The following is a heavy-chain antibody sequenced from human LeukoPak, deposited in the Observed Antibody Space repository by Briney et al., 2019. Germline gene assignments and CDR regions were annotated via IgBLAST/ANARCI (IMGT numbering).Heavy chain of an antibody. CDR2: INPNSGGT. Sequence: ASVKVSCKASGYTFTGYYMHWVRRAPGQGLELMGWINPNSGGTNYAQKFQGRVTMTRDTSISTAYMELSRLTSDDTAIYYCARKDYFDYWGQGTLLTVSS. J-gene: IGHJ4*02. CDR3: ARKDYFDY. CDR1: GYTFTGYY. V-gene: IGHV1-2*02.